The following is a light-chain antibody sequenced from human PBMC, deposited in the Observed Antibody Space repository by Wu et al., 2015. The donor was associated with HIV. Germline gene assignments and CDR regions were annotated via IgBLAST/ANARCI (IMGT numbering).Light chain of an antibody. CDR2: GAS. CDR1: QGIDNF. CDR3: QKYDSAPWT. Sequence: DIQLTQSPSSRSASVGDRVTITCRASQGIDNFLAWYQQRPGKVPRPLIFGASYLQSGVPSRFSGSGYGTEFTLTINSLQPEDVGTYYCQKYDSAPWTFGQGTKVEMK. J-gene: IGKJ1*01. V-gene: IGKV1-27*01.